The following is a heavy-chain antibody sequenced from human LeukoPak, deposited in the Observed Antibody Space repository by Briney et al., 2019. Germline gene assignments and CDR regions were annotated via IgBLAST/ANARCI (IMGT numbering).Heavy chain of an antibody. CDR3: ARVITGSTYGQFDY. CDR2: INSDGSRT. CDR1: GFTFSDYW. V-gene: IGHV3-74*01. J-gene: IGHJ4*02. D-gene: IGHD5-18*01. Sequence: GGSLRLSCAASGFTFSDYWMHWVRQAPGKGLVWVSRINSDGSRTNYADCVKGRFTISRDNAKNTVFLQMNSLRAEDAAVYYCARVITGSTYGQFDYWGQGALATVSS.